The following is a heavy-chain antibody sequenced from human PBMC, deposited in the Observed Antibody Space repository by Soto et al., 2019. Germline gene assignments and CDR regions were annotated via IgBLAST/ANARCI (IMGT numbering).Heavy chain of an antibody. CDR1: GFTFSSYG. V-gene: IGHV3-30*18. CDR2: ISYDGSNK. D-gene: IGHD6-19*01. Sequence: GGSLRLSCAASGFTFSSYGMHWVRQAPGKGLEWVAVISYDGSNKYYAGSVKGRFTISRDNSKNTLYLQMNSLRAEDTAVYYCAKDHDIAVAGVIDYWGKGTLVPVAS. CDR3: AKDHDIAVAGVIDY. J-gene: IGHJ4*02.